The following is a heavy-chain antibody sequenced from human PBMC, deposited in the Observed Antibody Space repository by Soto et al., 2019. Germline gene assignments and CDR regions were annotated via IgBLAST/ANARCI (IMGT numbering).Heavy chain of an antibody. Sequence: QVQLVQSGAEVKKPGASVKVSCKASGYTFTSYGISWVRQAPGQGLEWMGWISAYNGNTNYAQKLQGRVTMTTDTPTSTAYVELRSLSSDDTAVYYCARVASASTFSGAEYFQHWGQGTLVTVSS. J-gene: IGHJ1*01. CDR1: GYTFTSYG. CDR3: ARVASASTFSGAEYFQH. D-gene: IGHD6-13*01. CDR2: ISAYNGNT. V-gene: IGHV1-18*01.